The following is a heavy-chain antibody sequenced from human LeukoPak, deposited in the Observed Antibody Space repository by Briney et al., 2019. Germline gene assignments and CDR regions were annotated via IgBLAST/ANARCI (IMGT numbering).Heavy chain of an antibody. CDR1: GYTFTSYD. Sequence: ASVKVSCKASGYTFTSYDINWVRQATGQGLEWMGWMNPNSGNTGYAQKFQGRVTMTRNTSISTAYMELSSLRSEDTAVYYCARDVPMRKLKRKVRWFDPWGQGTLVTVSS. D-gene: IGHD3-22*01. CDR2: MNPNSGNT. CDR3: ARDVPMRKLKRKVRWFDP. J-gene: IGHJ5*02. V-gene: IGHV1-8*01.